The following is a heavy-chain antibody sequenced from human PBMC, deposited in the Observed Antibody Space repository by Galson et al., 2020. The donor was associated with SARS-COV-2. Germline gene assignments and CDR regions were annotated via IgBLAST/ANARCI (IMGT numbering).Heavy chain of an antibody. V-gene: IGHV1-18*01. CDR2: ISAYNGNT. Sequence: GESLKISCKASGYTFTSYGISWVRQAPGQGLEWMGWISAYNGNTNYAQNLQGRVTMTTDTSTSTAYMELRSLRSDDTAVYYCARGVICGGDCYPFDCWGQGTLVTVSS. CDR1: GYTFTSYG. D-gene: IGHD2-21*02. CDR3: ARGVICGGDCYPFDC. J-gene: IGHJ4*02.